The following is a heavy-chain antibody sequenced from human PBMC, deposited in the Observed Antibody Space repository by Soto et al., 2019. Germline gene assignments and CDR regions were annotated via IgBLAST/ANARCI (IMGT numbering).Heavy chain of an antibody. V-gene: IGHV3-23*01. CDR2: ITKSGDNK. D-gene: IGHD3-10*01. Sequence: EVQLLESGGGLEQPGGSLRLSCAASGFPFSGYAMSWVRQAPGKGLEWVSGITKSGDNKYYAESVKGRSTISRDNFKNTLYLQINSLGAEDTAVYYCAKSGSGEVARHLTDAFDIWGQGTMVTVSS. J-gene: IGHJ3*02. CDR1: GFPFSGYA. CDR3: AKSGSGEVARHLTDAFDI.